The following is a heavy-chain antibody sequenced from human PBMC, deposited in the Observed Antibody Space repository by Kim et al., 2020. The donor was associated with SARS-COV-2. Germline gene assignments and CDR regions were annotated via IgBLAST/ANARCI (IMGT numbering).Heavy chain of an antibody. J-gene: IGHJ4*02. V-gene: IGHV3-30*01. Sequence: ADAVKGRFTISIDNSKNTLYLQMNSLRAEDTAVYYCAIDPTPSGNDDLDYWGQGTLVTVSS. D-gene: IGHD1-1*01. CDR3: AIDPTPSGNDDLDY.